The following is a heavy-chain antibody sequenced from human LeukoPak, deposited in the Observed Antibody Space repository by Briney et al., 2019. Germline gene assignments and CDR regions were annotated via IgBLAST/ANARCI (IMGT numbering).Heavy chain of an antibody. CDR2: ISGDGGTT. D-gene: IGHD1-14*01. CDR1: GFAFDAHA. CDR3: AKRSGSPHNFDY. J-gene: IGHJ4*02. Sequence: QTGGSLRLSCAASGFAFDAHAMNWVRQAPGKPLERVSLISGDGGTTHYADSVRGRFTISRDNSRNSLYLQMKSLTTEDTALYYCAKRSGSPHNFDYWGRGTLVTVSS. V-gene: IGHV3-43*02.